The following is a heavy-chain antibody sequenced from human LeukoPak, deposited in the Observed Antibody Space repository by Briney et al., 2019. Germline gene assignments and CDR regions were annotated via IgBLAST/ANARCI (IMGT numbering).Heavy chain of an antibody. J-gene: IGHJ4*02. Sequence: PGGSLGLSCTASGFTFGDYAMSWVRQAPGKGLEWVGFIRSKAYGGTTEYAASVKGRFTISRDDSKSIAYLQMNSLKTEDTAVYYCTRDGDDFWSGYPPRYWGQGTLVTVSS. D-gene: IGHD3-3*01. CDR2: IRSKAYGGTT. CDR3: TRDGDDFWSGYPPRY. V-gene: IGHV3-49*04. CDR1: GFTFGDYA.